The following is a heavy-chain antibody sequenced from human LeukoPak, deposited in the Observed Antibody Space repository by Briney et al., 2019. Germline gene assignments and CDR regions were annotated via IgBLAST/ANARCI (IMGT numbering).Heavy chain of an antibody. CDR2: IKSKTDGGTI. J-gene: IGHJ4*02. D-gene: IGHD1-1*01. V-gene: IGHV3-15*01. CDR3: TTDRRDWNPRD. Sequence: GGSLRLSCAASGFTFSNAWMSWVRQAPGKGLEWVGRIKSKTDGGTIDYAAPVKGRFTISRDDSKKTLYLQMNSLKTEDTAVYYCTTDRRDWNPRDWGQGTLVTVSS. CDR1: GFTFSNAW.